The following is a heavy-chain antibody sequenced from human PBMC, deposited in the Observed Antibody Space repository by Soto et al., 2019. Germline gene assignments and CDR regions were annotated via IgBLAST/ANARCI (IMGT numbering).Heavy chain of an antibody. CDR1: GGSISSGDYY. D-gene: IGHD2-21*02. J-gene: IGHJ4*02. CDR3: ATDGDLRRFDY. Sequence: PSETLSLTCTVSGGSISSGDYYWSWIRQHPGKGLEYIGYIYYSGSTYYNPSLKSRATISLDTSKNQLSLKLSSVTAADTAVYYCATDGDLRRFDYWGQGTLVTVSS. V-gene: IGHV4-31*03. CDR2: IYYSGST.